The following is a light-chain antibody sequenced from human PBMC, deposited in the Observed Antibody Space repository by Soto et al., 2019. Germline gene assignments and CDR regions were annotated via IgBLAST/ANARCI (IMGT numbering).Light chain of an antibody. CDR1: QDISIW. CDR3: QQASGFPRT. V-gene: IGKV1-12*01. J-gene: IGKJ1*01. CDR2: AAS. Sequence: DIQMTQSPSSVSASVGDRVTITCRASQDISIWLAWYRQRPGKVPELLIYAASSLQSGVPSRFRGSGSGTDLTLTINGLQQEDFATYYCQQASGFPRTFGPGTKVDIK.